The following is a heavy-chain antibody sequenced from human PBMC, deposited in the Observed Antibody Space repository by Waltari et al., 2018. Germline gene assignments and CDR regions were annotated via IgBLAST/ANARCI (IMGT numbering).Heavy chain of an antibody. V-gene: IGHV1-2*02. D-gene: IGHD1-1*01. CDR1: GYTFTDYY. CDR2: INFNNGGP. CDR3: ATYTNNWPPGWD. J-gene: IGHJ4*02. Sequence: QVQLVQSGAEVKKPGASMKVSCKASGYTFTDYYVHWVRQAPGQGLEWMGWINFNNGGPNYAQKFQGRVTMTRDTSISTAYMELSSLRSDDTAVYFCATYTNNWPPGWDWGQGTLVTVSS.